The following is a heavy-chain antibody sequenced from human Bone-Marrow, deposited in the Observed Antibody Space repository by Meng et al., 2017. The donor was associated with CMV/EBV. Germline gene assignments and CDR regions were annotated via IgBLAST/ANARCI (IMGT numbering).Heavy chain of an antibody. J-gene: IGHJ6*02. CDR2: ISSSSSYI. Sequence: GGSLRLSCAASGFTFSSYSMNWVRQAPGKGLEWVSSISSSSSYIYYADSVKGRFTISRDNAKNSLYLQMNSLRAEDTAVYYCARDSHDFWSGYYQVYYYGMDVWGQGTMVTVSS. CDR1: GFTFSSYS. CDR3: ARDSHDFWSGYYQVYYYGMDV. V-gene: IGHV3-21*01. D-gene: IGHD3-3*01.